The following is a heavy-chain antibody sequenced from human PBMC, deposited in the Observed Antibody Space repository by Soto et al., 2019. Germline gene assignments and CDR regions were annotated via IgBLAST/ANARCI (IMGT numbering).Heavy chain of an antibody. D-gene: IGHD6-19*01. CDR1: GASIISSRFY. J-gene: IGHJ3*02. CDR3: ARRRATRSGWYGDFDI. V-gene: IGHV4-39*01. Sequence: ISLNCSVSGASIISSRFYWVSIRQPPGKGLEWIGSIYYSGSTYYNPSLKSRVTISVDTSKNQFSLKLSSVTAADTAVYYCARRRATRSGWYGDFDIWGQGTMVT. CDR2: IYYSGST.